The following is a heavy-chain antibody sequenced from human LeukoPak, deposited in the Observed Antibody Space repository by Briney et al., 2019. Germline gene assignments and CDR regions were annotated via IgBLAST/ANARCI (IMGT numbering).Heavy chain of an antibody. V-gene: IGHV3-9*01. CDR3: AKGLVPAAGKNYYYGMDV. CDR1: GFIFDDYA. CDR2: ISWNSGSI. Sequence: GGSLRLSCAASGFIFDDYAMPWVRQAPGKGLEWVSGISWNSGSIGYADSVKGRFTISRDNAKNSLYLQMNSLRAEDTAVYYCAKGLVPAAGKNYYYGMDVWGQGTTVTVSS. J-gene: IGHJ6*02. D-gene: IGHD2-2*01.